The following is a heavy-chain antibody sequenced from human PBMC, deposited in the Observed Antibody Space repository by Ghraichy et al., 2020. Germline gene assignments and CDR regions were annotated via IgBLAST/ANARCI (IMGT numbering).Heavy chain of an antibody. CDR2: INHSGST. J-gene: IGHJ4*02. CDR1: GGSFSGYY. CDR3: ARRADLYSGYVGY. V-gene: IGHV4-34*01. Sequence: SETLSLTCAVYGGSFSGYYWSWIRQPPGEGLEWIGEINHSGSTNYNPSLKSRVTISVDTSKNQFSLKLSSVTAADTAVYYCARRADLYSGYVGYWGQGTLVTVSS. D-gene: IGHD5-12*01.